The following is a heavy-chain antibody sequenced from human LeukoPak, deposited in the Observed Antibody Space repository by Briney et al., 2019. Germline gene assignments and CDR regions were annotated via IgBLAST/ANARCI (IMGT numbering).Heavy chain of an antibody. Sequence: SQTLSLTCTVSGGSISSSPYYWGWISHPPGKGLEWIGNIYYSGSAYYNPSLKTRVSISVDTSKIQFSLKLTSVTAADTAVYYCARHASVDGNWPRPLDYWGQGSLVTVSS. D-gene: IGHD6-19*01. J-gene: IGHJ4*02. CDR2: IYYSGSA. V-gene: IGHV4-39*01. CDR3: ARHASVDGNWPRPLDY. CDR1: GGSISSSPYY.